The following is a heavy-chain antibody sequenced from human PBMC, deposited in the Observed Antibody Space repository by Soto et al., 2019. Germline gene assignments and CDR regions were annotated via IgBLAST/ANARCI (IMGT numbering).Heavy chain of an antibody. J-gene: IGHJ5*02. V-gene: IGHV1-18*01. Sequence: ASVKVSCKASGYTFTSYVISWVRQAPGQGLEWMGWISAYNGNTNYAQKLQGRVTMTTDTSTSTAYMELRSLRSDDTAVYYCARDAKYYYDSSGYYYEAFDPWGQGTLVTVSS. CDR2: ISAYNGNT. CDR3: ARDAKYYYDSSGYYYEAFDP. D-gene: IGHD3-22*01. CDR1: GYTFTSYV.